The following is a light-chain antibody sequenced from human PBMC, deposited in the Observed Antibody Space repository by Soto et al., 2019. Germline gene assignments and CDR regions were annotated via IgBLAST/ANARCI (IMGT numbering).Light chain of an antibody. J-gene: IGKJ1*01. V-gene: IGKV3-15*01. Sequence: ETLMTQSPATLSVSPWERATLSCRASQSVSSNLAWYQQKPGQAPRLLIYGASTRATGIPARFSGSGSETEFTLTISSLQSEDFAVYYCQQYNNWPQTFGQGTKV. CDR2: GAS. CDR1: QSVSSN. CDR3: QQYNNWPQT.